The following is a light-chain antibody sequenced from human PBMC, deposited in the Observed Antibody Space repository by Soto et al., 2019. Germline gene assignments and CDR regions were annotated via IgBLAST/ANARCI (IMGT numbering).Light chain of an antibody. CDR3: QQYNSYSRT. CDR1: QGIGNA. Sequence: SQLTQSPSTVTAYVGDRVTITCRASQGIGNALGWYQQKPGKPPKLLIYKASSLESGVPSRFSGSGSGTHFTLTISSLQPDDFAPYYCQQYNSYSRTFGQATIVDVK. V-gene: IGKV1-5*03. J-gene: IGKJ1*01. CDR2: KAS.